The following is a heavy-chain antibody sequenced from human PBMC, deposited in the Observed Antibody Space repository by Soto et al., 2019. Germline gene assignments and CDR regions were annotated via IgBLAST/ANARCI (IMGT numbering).Heavy chain of an antibody. Sequence: PGGSLRLSCAASGFTFSNAWMNWVRQAPGKGLEWVGRIKSKTDGGTTDYAAPVKGRFTISRDDSKNTLYLQMNSLKTEDTAVYYCTTDGSYYDILTGYWHHGMDVCGQGTTVTVSS. D-gene: IGHD3-9*01. V-gene: IGHV3-15*07. J-gene: IGHJ6*02. CDR1: GFTFSNAW. CDR2: IKSKTDGGTT. CDR3: TTDGSYYDILTGYWHHGMDV.